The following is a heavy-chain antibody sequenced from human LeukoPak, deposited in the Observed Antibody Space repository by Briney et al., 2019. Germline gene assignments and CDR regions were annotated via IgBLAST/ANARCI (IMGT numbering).Heavy chain of an antibody. CDR2: IYSGGST. V-gene: IGHV3-66*02. Sequence: GGSLRLSCAASGFTVSSNYMSWVRQAPGKGLEWGSVIYSGGSTYYADSVKGRFTISRDNSKNTLYLQMNSLRAEDTAVYYCARAFIAARSPFDYWGQGTLVTVSS. CDR1: GFTVSSNY. D-gene: IGHD6-6*01. J-gene: IGHJ4*02. CDR3: ARAFIAARSPFDY.